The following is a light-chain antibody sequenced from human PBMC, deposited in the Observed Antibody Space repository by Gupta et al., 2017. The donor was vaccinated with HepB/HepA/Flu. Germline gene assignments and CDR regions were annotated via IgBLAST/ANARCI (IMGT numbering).Light chain of an antibody. CDR3: QQLNYYPRT. Sequence: DVQLTQSPSFLSASVGDRVTITCRASQGISTYLDWYQQKPGKAPKLLIYDASTLQSGVPSRFSGSGSGTEFTLTISSLQPEDFATYYCQQLNYYPRTFGQGTKVEIK. V-gene: IGKV1-9*01. CDR1: QGISTY. J-gene: IGKJ1*01. CDR2: DAS.